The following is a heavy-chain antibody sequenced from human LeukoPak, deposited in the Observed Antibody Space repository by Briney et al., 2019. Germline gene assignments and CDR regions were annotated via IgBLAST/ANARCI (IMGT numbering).Heavy chain of an antibody. V-gene: IGHV3-33*01. J-gene: IGHJ4*02. Sequence: TGGSLRLSCAASGFTFSSYGMHWVRQAPGKGLEWVAVIWYDGSNKYYADSVKGRFTISRDNSKNTLYLQMNSLRAEDTAVYYCARHLSSGIAAAGTRRRYFDYWGQGTLVTVSS. CDR3: ARHLSSGIAAAGTRRRYFDY. CDR1: GFTFSSYG. D-gene: IGHD6-13*01. CDR2: IWYDGSNK.